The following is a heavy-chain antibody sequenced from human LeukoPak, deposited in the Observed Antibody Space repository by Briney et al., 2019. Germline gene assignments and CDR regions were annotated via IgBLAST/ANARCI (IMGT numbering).Heavy chain of an antibody. D-gene: IGHD6-13*01. CDR2: IVSTGGST. V-gene: IGHV3-64D*06. CDR1: GFTFSGYA. J-gene: IGHJ3*02. Sequence: PGGSLRLSCSASGFTFSGYAMHWVRQAPGKGLEHVSVIVSTGGSTYYADSVKGRFTISRDNSKNTLYLQMSSLRAEDTAVYYCAKSYSSSWYAFDIWGQGTMVTVSS. CDR3: AKSYSSSWYAFDI.